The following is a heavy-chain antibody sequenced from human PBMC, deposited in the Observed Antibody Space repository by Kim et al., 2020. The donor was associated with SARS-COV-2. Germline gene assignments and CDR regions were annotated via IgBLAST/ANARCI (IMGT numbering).Heavy chain of an antibody. J-gene: IGHJ6*02. V-gene: IGHV3-30*18. Sequence: GGSLRLSCAASGFTFSSYGMHWVRQAPGKGLEWVAVISYDGSNKYYADSVKGRFTISRDNSKNTLYLQMNSLRAEDTAVYYCAKDFGANYYYGMDVWGQGATLTVSS. CDR1: GFTFSSYG. CDR3: AKDFGANYYYGMDV. CDR2: ISYDGSNK. D-gene: IGHD3-10*01.